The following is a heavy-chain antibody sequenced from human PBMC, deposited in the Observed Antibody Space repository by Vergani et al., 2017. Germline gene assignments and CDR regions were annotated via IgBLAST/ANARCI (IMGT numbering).Heavy chain of an antibody. J-gene: IGHJ4*02. CDR1: GDIFNNYT. V-gene: IGHV1-69*02. Sequence: QVHLEQSGPEVKKPGSSVKVSCKVSGDIFNNYTVTWVRQAPGQGLEWIGRIIPIIRLATSAQKFQDRVKITGDTSTNTVYMEMNNFRSEDTAVYYCARVSPGDNSGWEPFDYWGQGTLVTVSS. CDR2: IIPIIRLA. D-gene: IGHD6-19*01. CDR3: ARVSPGDNSGWEPFDY.